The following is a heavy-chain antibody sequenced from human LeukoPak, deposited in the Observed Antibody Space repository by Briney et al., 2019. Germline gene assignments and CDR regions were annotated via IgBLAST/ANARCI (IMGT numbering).Heavy chain of an antibody. D-gene: IGHD2-15*01. J-gene: IGHJ4*02. CDR1: GFTFSSYG. CDR3: AKGHGYCSGGSCYPALLYFDY. Sequence: GRSLRLSCAASGFTFSSYGMHWVRQAPGKGLEWVAVISYDGSNKYYADSVKGRFPISRDNSKNTLYLQMNSLRAEDTAVYYCAKGHGYCSGGSCYPALLYFDYWGQGTLVTVSS. CDR2: ISYDGSNK. V-gene: IGHV3-30*18.